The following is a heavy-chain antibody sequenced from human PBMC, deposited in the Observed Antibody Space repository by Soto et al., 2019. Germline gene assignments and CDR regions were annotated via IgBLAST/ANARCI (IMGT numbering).Heavy chain of an antibody. D-gene: IGHD6-13*01. CDR2: VSFDGSNK. V-gene: IGHV3-30-3*01. CDR1: GFTFSNHA. CDR3: ARDQTGITTAGGGRIDH. J-gene: IGHJ4*02. Sequence: QVQLVESGGGVVQPGRSLRLSCAASGFTFSNHAMHWVRQAPGKGLECVAIVSFDGSNKYYADSVKGRFTISRDNSKNTLYLQMSGLTPEDTAFYYCARDQTGITTAGGGRIDHWGQGTLVTVSS.